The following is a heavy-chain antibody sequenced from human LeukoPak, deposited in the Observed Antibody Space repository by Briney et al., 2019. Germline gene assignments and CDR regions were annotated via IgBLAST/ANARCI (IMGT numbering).Heavy chain of an antibody. Sequence: PGGSLRLSCAASGFTFISYGMQWFRQAPGKGLVWVSRINPDGSSTSYADSVNGRFTVSRDNAKNTLYLQVNSLRAEGTAVYFCTRELPREVTLDYWGQGTLVTVSS. D-gene: IGHD2-21*02. CDR2: INPDGSST. J-gene: IGHJ4*01. CDR3: TRELPREVTLDY. CDR1: GFTFISYG. V-gene: IGHV3-74*01.